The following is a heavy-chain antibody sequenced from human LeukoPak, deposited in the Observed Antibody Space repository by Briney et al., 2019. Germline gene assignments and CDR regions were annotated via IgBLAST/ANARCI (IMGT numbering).Heavy chain of an antibody. V-gene: IGHV4-59*01. D-gene: IGHD3-10*01. J-gene: IGHJ6*03. CDR1: GGSISSYY. Sequence: PSQTLSLTCTVSGGSISSYYWSWIRQPPGKGLEWIGYIYYSGYTNYNPSLKSRVTISVDTSKNQFSLKLSSVTAADTAVYYCARTTMVRGTYYMDVWGKGTTVTISS. CDR3: ARTTMVRGTYYMDV. CDR2: IYYSGYT.